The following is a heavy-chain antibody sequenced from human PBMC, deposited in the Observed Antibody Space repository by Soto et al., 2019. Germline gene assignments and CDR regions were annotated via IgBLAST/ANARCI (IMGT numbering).Heavy chain of an antibody. CDR1: GGSFSGYY. CDR2: INHSGST. Sequence: PSETLSLTCAVYGGSFSGYYWSWILQPPGKGLEWIGEINHSGSTNYNPSLKSRVTISVDTSKNQFSLKLSSVTAADTAVYYCARGRIYGYRYYFDYWGQGTLVTVSS. D-gene: IGHD5-18*01. CDR3: ARGRIYGYRYYFDY. V-gene: IGHV4-34*01. J-gene: IGHJ4*02.